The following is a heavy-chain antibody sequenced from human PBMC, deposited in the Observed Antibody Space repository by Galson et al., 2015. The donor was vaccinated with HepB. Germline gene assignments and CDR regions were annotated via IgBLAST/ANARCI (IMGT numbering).Heavy chain of an antibody. Sequence: SLRLSCAASGFTFDDYAMHWVRQAPGKGLEWVSGISWNSGSIGYADSVKGRFTISRDNAKNSLYLQMNSLRAEDTALYYCAKDNWSGAGYCSGGSCYSGYYGMDVWGQGTTVTVSS. CDR1: GFTFDDYA. J-gene: IGHJ6*02. D-gene: IGHD2-15*01. V-gene: IGHV3-9*01. CDR3: AKDNWSGAGYCSGGSCYSGYYGMDV. CDR2: ISWNSGSI.